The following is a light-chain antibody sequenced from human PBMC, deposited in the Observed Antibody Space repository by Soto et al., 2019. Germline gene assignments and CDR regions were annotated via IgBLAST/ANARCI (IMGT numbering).Light chain of an antibody. CDR3: LLTYSHTRPVT. J-gene: IGLJ2*01. Sequence: QTVVTQEPSLTVSPGGTVTLTCGSSTGAVTSDHSPYWFQQKPGQAPMTLIYDTNNRHSWTPARFSGSLLGGKAALTLSGAQPEDEAEYYCLLTYSHTRPVTFGGGTKLTVL. CDR2: DTN. CDR1: TGAVTSDHS. V-gene: IGLV7-46*01.